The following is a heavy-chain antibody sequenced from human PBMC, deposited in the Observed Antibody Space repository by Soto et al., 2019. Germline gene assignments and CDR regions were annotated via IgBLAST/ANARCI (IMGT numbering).Heavy chain of an antibody. D-gene: IGHD3-10*01. Sequence: QVQLVESGGGVVQPGRSLRLSCAASGFTFSSYGMHWVRQAPGKGLEWVAVIWYDGSNKYYADSVKGRFTISRDNSKNTLYLQKNSLRAEDTAVYYCVSGESRDYYYYGMDVWGQGTTVTVSS. J-gene: IGHJ6*02. CDR1: GFTFSSYG. CDR2: IWYDGSNK. CDR3: VSGESRDYYYYGMDV. V-gene: IGHV3-33*01.